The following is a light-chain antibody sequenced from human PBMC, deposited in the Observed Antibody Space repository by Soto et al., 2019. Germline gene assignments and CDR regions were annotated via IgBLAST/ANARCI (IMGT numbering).Light chain of an antibody. V-gene: IGKV3-11*01. CDR1: QSVSSY. CDR2: DAS. CDR3: QQRSNWPPVMYT. Sequence: EIVLTQSPATLSLSPGERATLSCRASQSVSSYLAWYQQKPGQAPRLLIYDASNRATGIPARFSGSGSGTDVTLTISSLEPEDFAVYYCQQRSNWPPVMYTFGQGTKLEIK. J-gene: IGKJ2*01.